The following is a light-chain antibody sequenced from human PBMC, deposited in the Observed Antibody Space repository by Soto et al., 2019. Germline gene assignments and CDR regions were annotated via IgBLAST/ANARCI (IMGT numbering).Light chain of an antibody. CDR2: GAS. Sequence: EILMTQSPAALSLSPGERATLPCRASQSVSSNLAWYQQKPGQVPRLLIYGASTRATGIPARFSGSGSGTEFTLTISSLQSEDFAVYYCQQYNNWPLTFGAGTKVDIK. CDR3: QQYNNWPLT. J-gene: IGKJ4*01. V-gene: IGKV3-15*01. CDR1: QSVSSN.